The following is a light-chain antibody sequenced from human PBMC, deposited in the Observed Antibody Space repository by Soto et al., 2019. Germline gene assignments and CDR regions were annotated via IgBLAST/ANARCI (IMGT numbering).Light chain of an antibody. Sequence: EIVLTQSPATLSLSPGARATLSCRASQSVSSYLAWYQQKPGQAPRLLIYDASNRATGIPARFSGRGSGTDFTLTISSLEPEDFAVYYCQQRSNWPPARTFGQGTKVEIK. J-gene: IGKJ1*01. CDR1: QSVSSY. CDR2: DAS. CDR3: QQRSNWPPART. V-gene: IGKV3-11*01.